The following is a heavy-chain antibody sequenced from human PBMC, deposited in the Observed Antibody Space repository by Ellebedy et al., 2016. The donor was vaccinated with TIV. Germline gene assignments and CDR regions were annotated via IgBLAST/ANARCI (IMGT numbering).Heavy chain of an antibody. CDR3: ARDLMGYGDYYYYGMDV. D-gene: IGHD4-17*01. CDR1: GFTFSSYS. Sequence: GESLKISCAASGFTFSSYSMNWVRQAPGKGLEWVSYISSSSCTIYYADSVKGRFTISRDNAKNSLYLQMNSLRDEDTAVYYCARDLMGYGDYYYYGMDVWGQGTTVTVSS. V-gene: IGHV3-48*02. CDR2: ISSSSCTI. J-gene: IGHJ6*02.